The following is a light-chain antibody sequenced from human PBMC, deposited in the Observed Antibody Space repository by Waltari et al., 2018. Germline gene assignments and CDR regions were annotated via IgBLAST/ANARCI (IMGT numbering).Light chain of an antibody. CDR3: SSYTSSNTVV. J-gene: IGLJ3*02. V-gene: IGLV2-14*01. CDR2: DVT. CDR1: RNDVDSNS. Sequence: QSALTQPASVSGSPGQSITISCTGTRNDVDSNSVSWYQQHPGKAPKLMIYDVTKRPSGVSNRFSGSKSGNTASLTISGLQAEDEADYHCSSYTSSNTVVFGGGTKLTVL.